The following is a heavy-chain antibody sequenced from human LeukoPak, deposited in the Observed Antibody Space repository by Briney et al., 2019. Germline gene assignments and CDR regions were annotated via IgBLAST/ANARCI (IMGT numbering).Heavy chain of an antibody. CDR2: INHSGST. V-gene: IGHV4-34*01. CDR3: ARCLYDFWSGYPFDY. J-gene: IGHJ4*02. Sequence: PSETLSPTCAVYGGSFSGYYWSWIRQPPGKGLEWIGEINHSGSTNYNPSLKSRVTISVDTSKNQFSLKLSSVTAADTAVYYCARCLYDFWSGYPFDYWGQGTLVTVSS. CDR1: GGSFSGYY. D-gene: IGHD3-3*01.